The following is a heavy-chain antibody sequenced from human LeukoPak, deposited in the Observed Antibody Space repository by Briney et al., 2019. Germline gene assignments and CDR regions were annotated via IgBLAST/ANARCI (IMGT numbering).Heavy chain of an antibody. J-gene: IGHJ4*02. CDR3: ARSHSPRPGIAVAGYGGYFDY. Sequence: GGSLRLSCAASGFTFSTYGMHWVRQAPGKGLEWVAVISYDGSNKYYADSVKGRFTISRDNSKNTLYLQMNSLRAEDTAVYYCARSHSPRPGIAVAGYGGYFDYWGQGTLVTVSS. CDR2: ISYDGSNK. V-gene: IGHV3-30*03. D-gene: IGHD6-19*01. CDR1: GFTFSTYG.